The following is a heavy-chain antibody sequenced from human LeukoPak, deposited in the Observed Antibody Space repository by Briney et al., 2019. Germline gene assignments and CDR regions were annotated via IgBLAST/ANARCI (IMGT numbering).Heavy chain of an antibody. D-gene: IGHD3-16*01. V-gene: IGHV3-21*01. CDR2: ISSSSSYI. Sequence: GGSLRLSCAASGFNFDDYAMNWVRQAPGKGLEWVSSISSSSSYIYYADSVKGRFTISRDNAKNSLYLQMNSLRAEDTAVYYCARDVGGASYYYYYGMDVWGQGTTVTVSS. CDR3: ARDVGGASYYYYYGMDV. CDR1: GFNFDDYA. J-gene: IGHJ6*02.